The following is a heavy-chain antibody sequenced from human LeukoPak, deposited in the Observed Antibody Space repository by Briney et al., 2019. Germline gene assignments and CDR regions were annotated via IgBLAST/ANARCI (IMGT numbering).Heavy chain of an antibody. CDR2: VFYNGDT. V-gene: IGHV4-39*07. CDR3: ARDGYGDYLFDY. CDR1: GDSIIISGYY. D-gene: IGHD4-17*01. J-gene: IGHJ4*02. Sequence: PSETLSLTCAVSGDSIIISGYYWAWIRQPPGKGLEWIGSVFYNGDTYYNPSLRSRVTISVDTSKNQFSLTLNSVTAADTAVYYCARDGYGDYLFDYWGQGTLVTVSS.